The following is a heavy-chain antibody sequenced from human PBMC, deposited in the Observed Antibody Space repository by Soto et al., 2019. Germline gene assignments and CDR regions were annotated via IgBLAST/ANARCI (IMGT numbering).Heavy chain of an antibody. V-gene: IGHV3-53*01. Sequence: EVQLVESGGGLIQPGGSLRLSCAVSGFTVSNNYMSWVRQAPGKGLEGVSVIYSGGYTAYGDSVKGRFTISRDNSKNPLYLQKKSPRPARPAVYSWATQPGGGGYWGQGTLVTVSS. CDR1: GFTVSNNY. D-gene: IGHD2-2*01. J-gene: IGHJ4*02. CDR2: IYSGGYT. CDR3: ATQPGGGGY.